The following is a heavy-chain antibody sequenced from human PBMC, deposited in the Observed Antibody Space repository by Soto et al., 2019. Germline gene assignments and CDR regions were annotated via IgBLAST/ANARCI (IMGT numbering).Heavy chain of an antibody. V-gene: IGHV3-23*01. CDR1: GFTFSSYA. CDR2: IGGTTGNT. Sequence: EVQLLESGGGLVQPGGSLRLSCAAAGFTFSSYAMSWVRQAPGKGLEWVSAIGGTTGNTYYADSVKGRFTISRDNSKNTLYLQMNSLRAEDTAVYYSAKVSCTTTSCSYFDYWGQGTLVTVSS. D-gene: IGHD2-2*01. J-gene: IGHJ4*02. CDR3: AKVSCTTTSCSYFDY.